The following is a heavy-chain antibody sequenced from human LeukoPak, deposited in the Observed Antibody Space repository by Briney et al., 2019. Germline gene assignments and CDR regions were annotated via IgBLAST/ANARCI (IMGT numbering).Heavy chain of an antibody. CDR1: GGSFSGYY. V-gene: IGHV4-34*01. Sequence: PSETLSLTCAVYGGSFSGYYWSWIRQPPGKGLEWIGEINHSGSASYHPSLKSRVTISVDTPKNQFSLKLNSVTAAGTAVYYCTRGQTGSYVYYYYYGMDVWGQGTTVTVSS. CDR2: INHSGSA. D-gene: IGHD3-9*01. J-gene: IGHJ6*02. CDR3: TRGQTGSYVYYYYYGMDV.